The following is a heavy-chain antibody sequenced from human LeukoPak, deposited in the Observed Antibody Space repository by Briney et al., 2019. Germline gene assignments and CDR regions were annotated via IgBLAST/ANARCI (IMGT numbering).Heavy chain of an antibody. D-gene: IGHD1-26*01. CDR2: ITSSSSYI. J-gene: IGHJ6*03. V-gene: IGHV3-21*01. Sequence: GGSLRLSCVASGFTFHTYNMNWVRQAPGKGLEWVSSITSSSSYIYYADSVKGRFTISRDNAKSSLYLQMNSLRDEDTAVYYCARDPYSGNYGDYYYYYMDVWGKGTTVTISS. CDR1: GFTFHTYN. CDR3: ARDPYSGNYGDYYYYYMDV.